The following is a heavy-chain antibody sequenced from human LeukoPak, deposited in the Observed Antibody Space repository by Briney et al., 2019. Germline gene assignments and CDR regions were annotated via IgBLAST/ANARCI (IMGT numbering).Heavy chain of an antibody. J-gene: IGHJ4*02. V-gene: IGHV4-34*01. CDR3: ATVDRGFGY. CDR2: INHSGST. Sequence: PSETLSLTCAVYGGSFSGYYWSWIRQPPGKGLEWIGEINHSGSTNYNPSLKSRVTISVDTSKTQFSLKLSSVTAADTAVYYCATVDRGFGYWGQGTLVTVSS. CDR1: GGSFSGYY. D-gene: IGHD3-10*01.